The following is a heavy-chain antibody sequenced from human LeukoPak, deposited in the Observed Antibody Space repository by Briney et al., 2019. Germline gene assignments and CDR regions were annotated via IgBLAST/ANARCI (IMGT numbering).Heavy chain of an antibody. CDR3: ARDRGSGSYYRRFWFDP. J-gene: IGHJ5*02. CDR2: INPSGGST. V-gene: IGHV1-46*01. Sequence: ASVKVSCKASGYTFTSYYMHWVRQAPGQGLEWMGIINPSGGSTSYAQKFQGRVTMTRDTSTGTVYMELSSLRSEDTVVYYCARDRGSGSYYRRFWFDPWGQGTLVTVSS. D-gene: IGHD1-26*01. CDR1: GYTFTSYY.